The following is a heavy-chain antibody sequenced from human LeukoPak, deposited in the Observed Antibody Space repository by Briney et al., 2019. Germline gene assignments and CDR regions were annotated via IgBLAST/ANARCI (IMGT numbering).Heavy chain of an antibody. CDR3: AKDSIYHGSGSYSDY. CDR2: ISYDGSNK. D-gene: IGHD3-10*01. J-gene: IGHJ4*02. Sequence: GGSLRLSCAASGFTFSGYVMHWVRQAPGKGLEWVADISYDGSNKYYADSVKGRFTISRDNSKNTLYLQMNSLRAEDTAVYYCAKDSIYHGSGSYSDYWGQGTPVTVSS. CDR1: GFTFSGYV. V-gene: IGHV3-30*04.